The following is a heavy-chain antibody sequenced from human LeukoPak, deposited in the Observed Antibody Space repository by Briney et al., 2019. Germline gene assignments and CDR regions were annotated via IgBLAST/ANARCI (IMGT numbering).Heavy chain of an antibody. CDR3: AKAPPYKKYFDY. CDR1: GFTFSSYA. Sequence: GGSLRLSCAASGFTFSSYAMSWVCQAPGKGLEWVSTISNSGDATYYADSVKGRFTISRDNSKNTLYLQMNSLRAEDTAVYYCAKAPPYKKYFDYWGQGTLVTVSS. D-gene: IGHD1-1*01. CDR2: ISNSGDAT. V-gene: IGHV3-23*01. J-gene: IGHJ4*02.